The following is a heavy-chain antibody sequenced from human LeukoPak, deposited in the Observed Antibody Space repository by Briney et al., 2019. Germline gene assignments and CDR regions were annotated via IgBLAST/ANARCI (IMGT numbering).Heavy chain of an antibody. J-gene: IGHJ4*02. V-gene: IGHV4-34*01. CDR1: GGSFSDYY. Sequence: SETLSLTCAVYGGSFSDYYWSWIRQPPGKGLEWIGEINHSGSTNYNPSLKSRVTISVDTSKNQFSLKLSSVTAADAAVYYCARGLVLRYLDWFDYWGQGTLVTVSS. CDR2: INHSGST. D-gene: IGHD3-9*01. CDR3: ARGLVLRYLDWFDY.